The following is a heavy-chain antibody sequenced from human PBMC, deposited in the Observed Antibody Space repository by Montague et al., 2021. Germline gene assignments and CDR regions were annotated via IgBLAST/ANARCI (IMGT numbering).Heavy chain of an antibody. CDR1: GDSINTYS. V-gene: IGHV4-4*07. J-gene: IGHJ6*03. CDR2: LSNGGST. Sequence: SETLSLTCTVFGDSINTYSWSWIRQPAGEGLEWIGRLSNGGSTNSNPSLKSRVSMSVDTSKNQFSLKLSSVTAADTAVYFCARDTVGASGYFYYYYMDVWGRGTTVTVSS. D-gene: IGHD1-26*01. CDR3: ARDTVGASGYFYYYYMDV.